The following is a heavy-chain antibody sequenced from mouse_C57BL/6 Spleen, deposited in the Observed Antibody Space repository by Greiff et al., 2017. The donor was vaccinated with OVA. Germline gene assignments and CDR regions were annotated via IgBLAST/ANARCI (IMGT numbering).Heavy chain of an antibody. V-gene: IGHV5-4*01. CDR3: ARDLDGAMDY. J-gene: IGHJ4*01. CDR1: GFTFGSYA. CDR2: ISDGGSYT. Sequence: EVQRVESGGGLVKPGGSLKLSCAASGFTFGSYAMSWVRQTPEKRLEWVATISDGGSYTYYPDNVKGRFTISRDNAKNNLYLQMSHLKSEDTAMYYCARDLDGAMDYWGQGTSVTVSS.